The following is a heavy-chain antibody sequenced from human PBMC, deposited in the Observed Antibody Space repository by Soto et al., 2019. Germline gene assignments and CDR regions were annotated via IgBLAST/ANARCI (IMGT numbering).Heavy chain of an antibody. CDR3: GRLEGLATISYYFDY. V-gene: IGHV4-4*02. D-gene: IGHD3-9*01. CDR2: IYHSGST. CDR1: GGSISSSNW. Sequence: PSETLSLTCAVSGGSISSSNWWSWVRQPPGKGLEWIGEIYHSGSTNYNPSLKSRDNISVDKSKNQFSLKLNTLSAAYMSVYYCGRLEGLATISYYFDYWGQGALVTVSS. J-gene: IGHJ4*02.